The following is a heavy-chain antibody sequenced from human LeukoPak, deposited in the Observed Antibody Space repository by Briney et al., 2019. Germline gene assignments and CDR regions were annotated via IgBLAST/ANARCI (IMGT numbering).Heavy chain of an antibody. CDR2: INQDGTEK. V-gene: IGHV3-7*01. D-gene: IGHD3-10*01. CDR1: GFTFKNYW. Sequence: RSGGSLRLSCAASGFTFKNYWMSWVRQAPGKGLEWVAHINQDGTEKYHVDSVRGRFTISRDNPKNSLYLQMNSLRLEDTAVYYCARVDSGIDFYYMDVWAKGTTVTVSS. J-gene: IGHJ6*03. CDR3: ARVDSGIDFYYMDV.